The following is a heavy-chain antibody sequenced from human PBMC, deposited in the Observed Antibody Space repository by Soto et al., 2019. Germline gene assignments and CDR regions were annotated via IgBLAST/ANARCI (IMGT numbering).Heavy chain of an antibody. CDR3: ARGALTTYCDY. V-gene: IGHV4-59*01. CDR2: IYYSGST. Sequence: ETLALTCTASGGSISSYYWSWIRQPPGKGLEWIGYIYYSGSTNYNPSLKSRVTISVDTSKNQFSLKLSSVTAADTAVDYCARGALTTYCDYWGQGTLVTV. J-gene: IGHJ4*02. CDR1: GGSISSYY.